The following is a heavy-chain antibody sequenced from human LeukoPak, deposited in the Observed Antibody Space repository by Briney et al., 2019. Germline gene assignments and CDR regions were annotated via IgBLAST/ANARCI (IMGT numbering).Heavy chain of an antibody. Sequence: GASVKVSCKASGGTFSSYAISWVRQAPGQGLEWMGRIIPIFGTANYAQKFQGRVTITTDEPTSTAYMELSSLRSEDTAVYYCATVIAAAGTTSDYWGQGTLVTVSS. D-gene: IGHD6-13*01. J-gene: IGHJ4*02. V-gene: IGHV1-69*05. CDR2: IIPIFGTA. CDR3: ATVIAAAGTTSDY. CDR1: GGTFSSYA.